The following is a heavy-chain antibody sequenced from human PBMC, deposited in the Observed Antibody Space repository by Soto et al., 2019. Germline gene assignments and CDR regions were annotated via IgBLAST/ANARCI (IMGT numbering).Heavy chain of an antibody. V-gene: IGHV4-59*01. J-gene: IGHJ4*02. CDR1: GGSISSNY. CDR2: IYYSGST. D-gene: IGHD4-4*01. Sequence: PSETLSLTCTVSGGSISSNYLSWIRQTPGKGLEWIGYIYYSGSTNYNPSLKSRVTISGDTSKNQFSLSMTSVTAADTAVYYCASGTVTTFDFWGQGTLVTVSS. CDR3: ASGTVTTFDF.